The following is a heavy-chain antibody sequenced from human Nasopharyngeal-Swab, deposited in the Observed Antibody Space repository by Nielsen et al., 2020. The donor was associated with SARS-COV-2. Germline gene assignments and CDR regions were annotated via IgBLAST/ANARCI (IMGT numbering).Heavy chain of an antibody. CDR3: ARYGAGGSRITMVRGYMDV. CDR1: GGSFSGYY. V-gene: IGHV4-34*01. J-gene: IGHJ6*03. CDR2: INHSGST. D-gene: IGHD3-10*01. Sequence: SQTLSLTCAVYGGSFSGYYWSWIRQPPGEGLEWIGEINHSGSTNYNPSLKSRVTISVDTSKNQFSLKLSSVTAADTAVYYCARYGAGGSRITMVRGYMDVWGKGTTVTVSS.